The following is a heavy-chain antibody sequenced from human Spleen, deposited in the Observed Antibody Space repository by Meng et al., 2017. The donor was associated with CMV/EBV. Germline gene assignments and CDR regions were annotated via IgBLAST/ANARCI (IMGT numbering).Heavy chain of an antibody. V-gene: IGHV1-69*02. CDR2: IIPILGIA. Sequence: QVQLGQSGAEGKEPGSSVKVSCKASGGTFSSYTISWVRQAPGQGLEWMGRIIPILGIANYAQKFQGRVTITADKSTSTVYMELSSLRSEDTAVYYCARDGGNWNDVPRDYWGQGTLVTVSS. D-gene: IGHD1-20*01. CDR1: GGTFSSYT. J-gene: IGHJ4*02. CDR3: ARDGGNWNDVPRDY.